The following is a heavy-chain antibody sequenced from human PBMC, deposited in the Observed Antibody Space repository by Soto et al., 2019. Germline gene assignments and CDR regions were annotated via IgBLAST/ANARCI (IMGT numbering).Heavy chain of an antibody. CDR1: GYTFSSFY. Sequence: QVQLMQSGTEVKEPGASVNLSCKASGYTFSSFYIHWVRQAPGQGLEWVGIMNPSGDRTNYAQNFQGRVTMTRDTATSTVYMELSSLRSEDTAVYYCARGRGYSGDDLHEDGFDVWGKGTMVTVS. J-gene: IGHJ3*01. CDR2: MNPSGDRT. CDR3: ARGRGYSGDDLHEDGFDV. V-gene: IGHV1-46*01. D-gene: IGHD5-12*01.